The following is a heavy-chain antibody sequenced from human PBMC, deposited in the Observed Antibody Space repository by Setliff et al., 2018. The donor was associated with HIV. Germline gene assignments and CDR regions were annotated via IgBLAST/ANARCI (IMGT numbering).Heavy chain of an antibody. CDR2: ISDSGGST. CDR3: ARRAYCSSTTCFDN. D-gene: IGHD2-2*01. CDR1: GFTFDDYT. Sequence: GSLRLSCGASGFTFDDYTMHWVRLAPGKGLEWVSGISDSGGSTYYADSVKGRFTISRDTSKNTLYLQMNSLRAEDTAVYYCARRAYCSSTTCFDNWGQGTLVTVSS. V-gene: IGHV3-23*01. J-gene: IGHJ4*02.